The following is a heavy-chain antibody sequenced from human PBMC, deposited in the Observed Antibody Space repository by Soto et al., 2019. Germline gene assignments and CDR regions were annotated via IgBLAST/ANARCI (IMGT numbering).Heavy chain of an antibody. V-gene: IGHV3-53*04. CDR2: IYSGGST. CDR3: ARYDSSGYYCPYYYYVMDV. Sequence: PGGSLRLSCAASGFTVSSNYMSWVRQAPGKGLEWVSVIYSGGSTYYADSVKGRFTISRHNSKNTLYLQMNSLRAEDTAVYYCARYDSSGYYCPYYYYVMDVWGQGTTVTVSS. J-gene: IGHJ6*02. CDR1: GFTVSSNY. D-gene: IGHD3-22*01.